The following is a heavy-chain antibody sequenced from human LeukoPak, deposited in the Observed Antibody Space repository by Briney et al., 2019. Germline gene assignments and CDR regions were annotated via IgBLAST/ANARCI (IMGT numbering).Heavy chain of an antibody. CDR3: ARDRDPMWLVGYYFDY. CDR2: ISPSGGST. Sequence: ASVKVSCKAFGYTFTSNYMHWVRQAPGQGPEWMGVISPSGGSTTYAQKFQGRVTLTRDMSTSTDYLELSSLRSEDTAVYYCARDRDPMWLVGYYFDYWGQGTLVTVSS. V-gene: IGHV1-46*01. D-gene: IGHD6-19*01. J-gene: IGHJ4*02. CDR1: GYTFTSNY.